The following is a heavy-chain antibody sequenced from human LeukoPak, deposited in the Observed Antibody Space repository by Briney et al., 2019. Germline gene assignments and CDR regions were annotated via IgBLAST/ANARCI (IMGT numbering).Heavy chain of an antibody. CDR1: GGSISSSSYY. J-gene: IGHJ5*02. D-gene: IGHD3-3*01. CDR2: IYYSGST. CDR3: ARHVAHYDFWSGYYTGWFDP. V-gene: IGHV4-39*01. Sequence: SETLSLTCTVSGGSISSSSYYWGWIRQPPGKGLKWIGSIYYSGSTYYNPSLKSRVTISVDTSKNQFSLKLSSVTAADTAVYYCARHVAHYDFWSGYYTGWFDPWGQGTLVTVSS.